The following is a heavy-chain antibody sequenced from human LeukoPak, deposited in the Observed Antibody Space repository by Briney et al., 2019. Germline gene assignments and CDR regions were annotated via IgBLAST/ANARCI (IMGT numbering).Heavy chain of an antibody. D-gene: IGHD4-17*01. CDR2: INPNSGGT. CDR1: GYTFTGYY. J-gene: IGHJ4*02. CDR3: ARDHYGDLPYDY. V-gene: IGHV1-2*02. Sequence: ASVKVSCKASGYTFTGYYMHWVRQAPGQGREWMGWINPNSGGTNYAQKFQGRVTMTRDTSISTAYMELSRLRSDDTAVYYCARDHYGDLPYDYWGQGTLVTVSS.